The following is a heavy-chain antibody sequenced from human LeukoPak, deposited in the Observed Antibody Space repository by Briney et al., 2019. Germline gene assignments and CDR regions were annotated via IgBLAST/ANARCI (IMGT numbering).Heavy chain of an antibody. D-gene: IGHD3-3*01. CDR3: ARDFRFLDDY. Sequence: GGSLRLSCAASGFTFSTYWMTWVRQAPGKGLEWVANIKQDGSEKYYVDSVRGRFTISRDNAKNSLYLQMNSLRAEDTAMYYCARDFRFLDDYWGQGTLVTVSS. V-gene: IGHV3-7*01. CDR2: IKQDGSEK. J-gene: IGHJ4*02. CDR1: GFTFSTYW.